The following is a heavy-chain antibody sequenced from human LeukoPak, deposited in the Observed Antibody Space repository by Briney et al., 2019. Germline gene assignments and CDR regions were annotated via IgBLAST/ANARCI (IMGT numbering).Heavy chain of an antibody. Sequence: GSSVKVSCKASGGTFSSYAISWVRQAPGQGLEWMGGIIPIFGTANYAQKFQGRVTITTDESTSTAYMELSSLRSEDTAVYYCAREYSYGYGGAFDIWGQGTMVTVSS. CDR2: IIPIFGTA. D-gene: IGHD5-18*01. CDR1: GGTFSSYA. CDR3: AREYSYGYGGAFDI. J-gene: IGHJ3*02. V-gene: IGHV1-69*05.